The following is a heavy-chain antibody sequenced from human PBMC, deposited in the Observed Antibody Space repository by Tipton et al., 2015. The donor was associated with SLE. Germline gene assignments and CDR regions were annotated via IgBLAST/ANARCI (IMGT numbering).Heavy chain of an antibody. CDR2: ISYKGTT. J-gene: IGHJ4*02. CDR3: AREEADSGSYYF. D-gene: IGHD1-26*01. V-gene: IGHV4-59*12. Sequence: TLSLTCTVSGDSLNNNHWSWIRQPPVKGLEYLGDISYKGTTDYNPSLEGRVTISLDTSKNQFSLKLNSVTAADTAVYYCAREEADSGSYYFGGQGTLVTVSS. CDR1: GDSLNNNH.